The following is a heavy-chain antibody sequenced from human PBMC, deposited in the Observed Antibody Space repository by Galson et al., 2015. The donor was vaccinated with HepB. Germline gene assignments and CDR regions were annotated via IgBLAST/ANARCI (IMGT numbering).Heavy chain of an antibody. CDR3: ASGGDYGDQEDYYYGMDV. V-gene: IGHV1-18*04. J-gene: IGHJ6*02. CDR2: ISAYNGNT. CDR1: GYTFTSYG. Sequence: SVKVSCKASGYTFTSYGISWVRQAPGQGLEWMGWISAYNGNTNYAQKLQGRVTVTTDTSTSTAYMELRSLRSDDTAVYYCASGGDYGDQEDYYYGMDVWGQGTTVTVSS. D-gene: IGHD4-17*01.